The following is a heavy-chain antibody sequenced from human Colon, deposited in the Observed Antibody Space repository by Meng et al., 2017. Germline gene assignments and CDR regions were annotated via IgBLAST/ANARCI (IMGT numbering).Heavy chain of an antibody. CDR1: GYKFIDSW. V-gene: IGHV5-51*01. Sequence: GESLKISCKDSGYKFIDSWIGWVRQMPGKGLEWMGVIYPGDSHTAYSPSFQGQVTFSVDKSTNTAYLHWTTLKVSDTAMYFCAKGDSFGVWGQGTKVTVSS. CDR2: IYPGDSHT. CDR3: AKGDSFGV. J-gene: IGHJ3*01. D-gene: IGHD2-21*02.